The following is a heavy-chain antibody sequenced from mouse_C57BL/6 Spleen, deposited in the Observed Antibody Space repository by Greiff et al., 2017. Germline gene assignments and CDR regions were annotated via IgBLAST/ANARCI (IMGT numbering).Heavy chain of an antibody. V-gene: IGHV1-19*01. Sequence: VQLQQSGPVLVKPGASVKMSCKASGYTFTDYYMNWVKQSHGKSLEWIGVINPYNGGTSYNQKFKGKATLTVDKSSSTAYMELNSLTSEDSAVYYCARGALITTVVADYWGQGTTLTVSS. D-gene: IGHD1-1*01. CDR2: INPYNGGT. CDR3: ARGALITTVVADY. CDR1: GYTFTDYY. J-gene: IGHJ2*01.